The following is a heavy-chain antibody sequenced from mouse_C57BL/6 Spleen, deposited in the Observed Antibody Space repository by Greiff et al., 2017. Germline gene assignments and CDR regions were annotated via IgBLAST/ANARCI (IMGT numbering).Heavy chain of an antibody. CDR1: GFNIKDDY. V-gene: IGHV14-4*01. CDR2: IDPENGDT. CDR3: TKRNGSSYDWFAY. Sequence: VQLQQSGAELVRPGASVKLSCTASGFNIKDDYMHWVKQRPEQGLEWIGWIDPENGDTEYASKFQGKATITADTSSNTAYLQLSSLTSEDTAVYYCTKRNGSSYDWFAYWGQGTLVTVSA. D-gene: IGHD1-1*01. J-gene: IGHJ3*01.